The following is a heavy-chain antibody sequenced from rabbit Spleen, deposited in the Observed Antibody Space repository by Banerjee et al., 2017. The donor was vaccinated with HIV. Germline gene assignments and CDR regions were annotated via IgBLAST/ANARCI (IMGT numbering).Heavy chain of an antibody. D-gene: IGHD4-1*01. J-gene: IGHJ4*01. CDR2: IATDTIGST. CDR1: GFDFSSNA. V-gene: IGHV1S45*01. CDR3: ARGGRSYSL. Sequence: QEQLVESGGGLVQPEGSLTLTCKASGFDFSSNAMCWVRQAPGKGLEWIGTIATDTIGSTYYASWAKGRFTISKTSSTTVTLQLNSLSAADTARYFCARGGRSYSLWGQGTLVTVS.